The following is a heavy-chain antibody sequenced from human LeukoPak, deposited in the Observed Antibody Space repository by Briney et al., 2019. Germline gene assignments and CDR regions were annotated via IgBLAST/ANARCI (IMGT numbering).Heavy chain of an antibody. CDR2: FDPEDGES. CDR3: ATADKWEPLDY. CDR1: GVSLSATS. D-gene: IGHD1-26*01. Sequence: ASVKVSSKVSGVSLSATSIHWVRQAPGQWLEWMGGFDPEDGESIFAQRFQGRFSMTEDTSTDTAYMELRSLRLEDTAVYYCATADKWEPLDYWGQGTLVTVSS. J-gene: IGHJ4*02. V-gene: IGHV1-24*01.